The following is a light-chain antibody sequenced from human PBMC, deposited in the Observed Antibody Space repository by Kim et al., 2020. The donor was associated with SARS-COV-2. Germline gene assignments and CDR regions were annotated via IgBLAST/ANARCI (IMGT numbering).Light chain of an antibody. CDR2: EVT. CDR3: GSFGGRHNVV. CDR1: SSDVGVHTY. Sequence: GQSDTISCTGTSSDVGVHTYVSWYQQPPGEAPKLMIYEVTKRPSGVPDRFSGSKSGNTASLTVSGLQVEDEGDYYCGSFGGRHNVVFGGGTQLTVL. J-gene: IGLJ2*01. V-gene: IGLV2-8*01.